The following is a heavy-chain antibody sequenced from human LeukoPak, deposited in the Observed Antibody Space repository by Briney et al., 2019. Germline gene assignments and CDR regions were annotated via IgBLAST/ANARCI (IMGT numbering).Heavy chain of an antibody. CDR2: ISGSGGST. D-gene: IGHD3-3*01. Sequence: PGGSLRLSCAASGFTFSSYAMSWVRQAPGKGLEWVSAISGSGGSTYYADSVKGRFTISRDNSKNTLYLQMNSLRAEDTAVYYCAKDVEVLRFLEWLFDAFDIWGQGTMVTVSS. V-gene: IGHV3-23*01. J-gene: IGHJ3*02. CDR1: GFTFSSYA. CDR3: AKDVEVLRFLEWLFDAFDI.